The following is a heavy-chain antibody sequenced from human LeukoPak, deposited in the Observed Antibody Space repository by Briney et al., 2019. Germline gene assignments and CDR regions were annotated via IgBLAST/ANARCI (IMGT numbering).Heavy chain of an antibody. CDR2: IRSDGSTK. D-gene: IGHD6-19*01. Sequence: GGSLRLSCAASGCTFSSCGMHWVRQTPGKGLEWVAFIRSDGSTKYYADSVKGRFTISRDNSRNTLYLQMNSLRAEDTAVYFCAKDEWYSSGWYLDYWGQGTLVTVSS. CDR1: GCTFSSCG. CDR3: AKDEWYSSGWYLDY. J-gene: IGHJ4*02. V-gene: IGHV3-30*02.